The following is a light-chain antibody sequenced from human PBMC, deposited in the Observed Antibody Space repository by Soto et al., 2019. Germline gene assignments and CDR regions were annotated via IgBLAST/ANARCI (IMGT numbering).Light chain of an antibody. CDR1: QSVSSSY. V-gene: IGKV3-20*01. CDR2: GAS. CDR3: HQYGSSRGTYT. Sequence: EIVLTQSPGTLSLSPGERATLSCRASQSVSSSYLAWYQQKPGQGPRLLIYGASSRATGIPDMFSGSGSGTDFILTISRLEPEDFAVYYCHQYGSSRGTYTFGQGTKLEIK. J-gene: IGKJ2*01.